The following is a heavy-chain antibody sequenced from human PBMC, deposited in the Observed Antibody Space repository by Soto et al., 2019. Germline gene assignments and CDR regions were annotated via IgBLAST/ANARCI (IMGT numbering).Heavy chain of an antibody. Sequence: QVHLHQWGAGLLQPSETLSLTCAIDGGSVTGYYWRWIRQAPGEGLEWIGEITHSGATNVHPSLKGSILISMGTFKNQSDENMSSVTAPDTGIYFCARAILHRAPGTRVRHYAIDVWGQGTTVIISS. J-gene: IGHJ6*02. CDR1: GGSVTGYY. CDR3: ARAILHRAPGTRVRHYAIDV. CDR2: ITHSGAT. D-gene: IGHD1-26*01. V-gene: IGHV4-34*01.